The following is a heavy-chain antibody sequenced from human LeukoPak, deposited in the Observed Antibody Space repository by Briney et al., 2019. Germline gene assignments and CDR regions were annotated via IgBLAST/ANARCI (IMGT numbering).Heavy chain of an antibody. D-gene: IGHD3-3*01. CDR1: GFTFSSYA. CDR3: AKILGSGQYFDY. Sequence: SLGPSFAASGFTFSSYAMSWVREAPGKGLEWVSSISSSDGGTYYADSVKGRFTISRDNSKNTLYLQMNSLRAEDTAFYYCAKILGSGQYFDYWGQAAMATDSS. CDR2: ISSSDGGT. V-gene: IGHV3-23*01. J-gene: IGHJ4*02.